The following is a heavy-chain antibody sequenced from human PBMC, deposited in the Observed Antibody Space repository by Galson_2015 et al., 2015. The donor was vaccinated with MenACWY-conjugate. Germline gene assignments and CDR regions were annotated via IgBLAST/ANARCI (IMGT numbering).Heavy chain of an antibody. V-gene: IGHV3-23*01. J-gene: IGHJ6*03. D-gene: IGHD4-11*01. Sequence: SLRLSCAVSGFTFSSYAMTWVRQAPGKGLEWVSTISDSGRSTYYADSVKGRFTISRDNSRNTLFLQMNSLRAEDTAAYYCAKAPGSLFTGNYLSGYYYMDVWGKGTTVTVSS. CDR3: AKAPGSLFTGNYLSGYYYMDV. CDR1: GFTFSSYA. CDR2: ISDSGRST.